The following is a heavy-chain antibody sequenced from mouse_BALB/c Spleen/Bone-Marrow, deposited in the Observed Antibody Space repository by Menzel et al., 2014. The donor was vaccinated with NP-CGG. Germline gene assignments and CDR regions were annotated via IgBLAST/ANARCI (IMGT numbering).Heavy chain of an antibody. D-gene: IGHD1-1*01. CDR1: GFSLTDYG. CDR2: IWGDGRT. V-gene: IGHV2-6-7*01. J-gene: IGHJ2*01. Sequence: VNLVDSGPGLVAPSQSLSITCTVSGFSLTDYGVNWVRQPPGKGLEWLGMIWGDGRTDYNSALKSRLSISKDNSKSQVFLKMNSLQTDDTARYYCARNYYDSSFYFDYWGQGTTLTVSS. CDR3: ARNYYDSSFYFDY.